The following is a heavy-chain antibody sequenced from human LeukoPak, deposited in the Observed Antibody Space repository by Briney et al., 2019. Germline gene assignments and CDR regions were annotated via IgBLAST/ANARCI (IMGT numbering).Heavy chain of an antibody. CDR2: ISSISNYI. V-gene: IGHV3-21*06. CDR1: GVTFNYYS. CDR3: ARDWGNWDFDY. J-gene: IGHJ4*02. Sequence: GGSLRLSCAASGVTFNYYSMNWVHQAPGKGVEWVSSISSISNYIYYAGSVKGRFTISRDNAKNSLYLQMNSLRAEDTAVYYCARDWGNWDFDYWGQGTLVTVSS. D-gene: IGHD1-1*01.